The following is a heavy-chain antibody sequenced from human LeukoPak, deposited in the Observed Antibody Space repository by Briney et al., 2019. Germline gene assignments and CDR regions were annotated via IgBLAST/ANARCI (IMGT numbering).Heavy chain of an antibody. CDR3: ARDGIGYYGSGNYYGYYYDGMDV. D-gene: IGHD3-10*01. Sequence: ASVKVSCKASGYTFTGYYMHWVRQAPGQGLEWMGRINPNSGGTNYAQKFQGRVTMTRDTSISTAYMELSRLRSDDTAVYYCARDGIGYYGSGNYYGYYYDGMDVWGHGTMVTVSS. CDR2: INPNSGGT. V-gene: IGHV1-2*06. J-gene: IGHJ6*02. CDR1: GYTFTGYY.